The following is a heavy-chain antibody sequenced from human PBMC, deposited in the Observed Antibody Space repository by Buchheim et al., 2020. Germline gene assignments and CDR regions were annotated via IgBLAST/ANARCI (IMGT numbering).Heavy chain of an antibody. CDR1: GFTFSSYW. CDR3: ARASWCSGGSCYSHFDY. V-gene: IGHV3-7*01. CDR2: IKQDGSEK. J-gene: IGHJ4*02. Sequence: EVQLVESGGGLVQPGGSLRLSCAASGFTFSSYWMSWVRQAPGKGLEWVANIKQDGSEKYYVDSVKGRFIISRDNAKNSLYLQMNSLRAEATAVYYCARASWCSGGSCYSHFDYWGQGTL. D-gene: IGHD2-15*01.